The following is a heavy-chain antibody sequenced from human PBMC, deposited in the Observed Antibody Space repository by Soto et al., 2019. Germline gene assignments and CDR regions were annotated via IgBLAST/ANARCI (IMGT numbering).Heavy chain of an antibody. V-gene: IGHV1-18*01. CDR3: ARDVGGMDV. CDR2: ISAYNGNT. Sequence: APVKVSCKASCFTLTSHGINWVRQAPGQGLEWMGWISAYNGNTNYAQKFQGRVTITRDTSASTAYMELSSLRSEDTAVYYCARDVGGMDVWGQGTTVTVSS. D-gene: IGHD1-26*01. CDR1: CFTLTSHG. J-gene: IGHJ6*02.